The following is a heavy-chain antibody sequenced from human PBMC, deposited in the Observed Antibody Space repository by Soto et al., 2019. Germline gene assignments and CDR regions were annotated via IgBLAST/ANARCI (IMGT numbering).Heavy chain of an antibody. V-gene: IGHV2-5*02. CDR2: IYWDDDK. CDR1: GFSLSTSGVG. D-gene: IGHD3-22*01. Sequence: QITLKESGPTLVKPTQTLTLTCTFSGFSLSTSGVGVGWIRQPPGTALEWLALIYWDDDKRYSPSLKSRLTITKDTSKNQVVLTMTNMDPVDTATYYCAHSLYYDSSGYYWGWFDPWGQGTLVTVSS. CDR3: AHSLYYDSSGYYWGWFDP. J-gene: IGHJ5*02.